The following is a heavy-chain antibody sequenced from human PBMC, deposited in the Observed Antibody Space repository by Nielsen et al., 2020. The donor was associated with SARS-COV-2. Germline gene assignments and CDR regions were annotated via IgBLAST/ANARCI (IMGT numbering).Heavy chain of an antibody. D-gene: IGHD5-24*01. CDR3: AIGLEMAIPHAFEL. J-gene: IGHJ3*01. CDR2: IIPVYSAT. Sequence: SVKVSCKASGGAFRTSGISWVRQAPGQALEWMGGIIPVYSATDYAQRFQGRLTITADDRARTADMELSSLRSDDTAVYYWAIGLEMAIPHAFELWGQGTMVTVSS. CDR1: GGAFRTSG. V-gene: IGHV1-69*13.